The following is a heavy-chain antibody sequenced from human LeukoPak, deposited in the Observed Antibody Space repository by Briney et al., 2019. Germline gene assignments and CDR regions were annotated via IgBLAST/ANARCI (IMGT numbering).Heavy chain of an antibody. D-gene: IGHD7-27*01. Sequence: GESLKISCKGSGYSFTSYWIGWVRQMPGKGLEWMGIIYPGDSDTRFSPSFQGQVTISADKSISTAYLQWSSLKASDTAMYYCARWDFLGIYYYYYGMDVWGQGTTVTVSS. CDR2: IYPGDSDT. J-gene: IGHJ6*02. CDR3: ARWDFLGIYYYYYGMDV. CDR1: GYSFTSYW. V-gene: IGHV5-51*01.